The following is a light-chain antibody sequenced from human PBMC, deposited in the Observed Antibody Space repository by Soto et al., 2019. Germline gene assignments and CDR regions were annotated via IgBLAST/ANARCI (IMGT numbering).Light chain of an antibody. J-gene: IGLJ2*01. CDR2: GNS. Sequence: QSVLTQPPSVSGAPGHRVTISCTGSSSNIGAGYDVHWYQQLPGTAPKLLIYGNSNRPSGVPDRFSGSKSGTSADLAITGLQAEDEADYYCQSYDSSLSGSVCGGGTKLTVL. CDR3: QSYDSSLSGSV. V-gene: IGLV1-40*01. CDR1: SSNIGAGYD.